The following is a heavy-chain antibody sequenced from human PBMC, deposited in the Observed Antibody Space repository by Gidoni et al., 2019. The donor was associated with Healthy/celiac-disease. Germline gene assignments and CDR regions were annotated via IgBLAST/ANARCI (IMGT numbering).Heavy chain of an antibody. J-gene: IGHJ4*02. CDR3: ARGKYCSGGSCYSDY. D-gene: IGHD2-15*01. Sequence: QVQLVESGGGVVQPGRSLRLSCAASGFTFSSYAMTWVRQAPGKGLEWVAVISYDGSNKYYADSVKGRFTISRDNSKNTLYLQMNSLRAEDTAVYYCARGKYCSGGSCYSDYWGQGTLVTVSS. V-gene: IGHV3-30-3*01. CDR2: ISYDGSNK. CDR1: GFTFSSYA.